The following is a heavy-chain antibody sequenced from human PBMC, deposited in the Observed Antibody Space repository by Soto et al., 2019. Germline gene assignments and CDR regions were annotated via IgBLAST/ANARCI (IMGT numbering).Heavy chain of an antibody. J-gene: IGHJ6*02. CDR1: GYTFTSYG. CDR3: ARGLARITSIGVGIQYGLDV. CDR2: MNPNSGNT. Sequence: ASVKVSCKASGYTFTSYGINWVRQATGQGLEWMGWMNPNSGNTGNAQKFQGRVTMTRNTSISTAYMELSSLRSEDTAVYYCARGLARITSIGVGIQYGLDVWGRGTTVTVSS. V-gene: IGHV1-8*01. D-gene: IGHD3-3*01.